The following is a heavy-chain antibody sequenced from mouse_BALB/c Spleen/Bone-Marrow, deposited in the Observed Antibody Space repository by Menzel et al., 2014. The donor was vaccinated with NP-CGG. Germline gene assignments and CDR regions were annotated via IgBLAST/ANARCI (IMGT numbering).Heavy chain of an antibody. CDR1: GYSFTSYY. CDR3: VSTFDY. Sequence: QVQLNESGPELVKPGASVKISCKASGYSFTSYYIHWVKQRPGQGLEWIGWIFPGSGNTTYNEKFKGKATLTADTSSSTAYMQLSSLTSEDSAVYFCVSTFDYWGQGTTLTVSS. D-gene: IGHD1-1*01. CDR2: IFPGSGNT. J-gene: IGHJ2*01. V-gene: IGHV1-66*01.